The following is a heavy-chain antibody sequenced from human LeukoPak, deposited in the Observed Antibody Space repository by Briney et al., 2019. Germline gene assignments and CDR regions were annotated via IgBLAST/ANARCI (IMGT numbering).Heavy chain of an antibody. V-gene: IGHV4-61*01. D-gene: IGHD2-2*01. CDR3: AREEDYCSSTSCCS. CDR2: IYYSGST. J-gene: IGHJ5*02. CDR1: GGSVSSGSYY. Sequence: PSETLSLTCTVSGGSVSSGSYYWSWIRQPPGKGREWIGYIYYSGSTNYNPYLKSRVTISVDTSKNQFSLKLSSVTAADTAVYYCAREEDYCSSTSCCSWGQGTLVTVSS.